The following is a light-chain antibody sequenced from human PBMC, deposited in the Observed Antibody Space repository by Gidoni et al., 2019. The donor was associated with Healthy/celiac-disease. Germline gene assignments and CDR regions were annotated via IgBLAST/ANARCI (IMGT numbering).Light chain of an antibody. J-gene: IGKJ4*01. Sequence: DIQMTQSPSSLSASVGDRVTITCRASQSISSYLNWYQQKPEKAPKLLIYAASSLQSGVPSRFSGSGSGTDFTLTSSRLQPEDFATYYCQQSYSTPRTFGGGTKVEIK. CDR1: QSISSY. CDR2: AAS. CDR3: QQSYSTPRT. V-gene: IGKV1-39*01.